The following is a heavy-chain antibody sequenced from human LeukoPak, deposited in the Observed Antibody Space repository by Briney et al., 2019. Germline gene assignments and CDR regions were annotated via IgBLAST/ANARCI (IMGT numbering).Heavy chain of an antibody. Sequence: GGSLRLSCVASGFTFSTYWMSWVRQAPGKGLEWVANIKQDGSERFAVDSVKGRFTISRDNSKNSLFLQMNSLRVEDTALYYCARDYRRFDYWGQGTLVTVSS. CDR1: GFTFSTYW. V-gene: IGHV3-7*01. J-gene: IGHJ4*02. CDR3: ARDYRRFDY. CDR2: IKQDGSER.